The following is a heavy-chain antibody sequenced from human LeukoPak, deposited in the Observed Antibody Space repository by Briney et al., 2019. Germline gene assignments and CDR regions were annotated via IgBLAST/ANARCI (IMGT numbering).Heavy chain of an antibody. V-gene: IGHV1-69*06. J-gene: IGHJ6*03. CDR2: IIPIFGTA. CDR3: ARDLKRDGPWDYYYYMDV. D-gene: IGHD5-24*01. CDR1: GGTFSSYA. Sequence: SVKVSCKASGGTFSSYAISWVRQAPGQGLEWMGRIIPIFGTANYAQKFQGRVTITADKSTSTAYMELSSLRSEDTAVYYCARDLKRDGPWDYYYYMDVWGKGTTVTVSS.